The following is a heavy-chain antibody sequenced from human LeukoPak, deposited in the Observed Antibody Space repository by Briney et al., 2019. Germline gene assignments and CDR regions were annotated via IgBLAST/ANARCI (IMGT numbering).Heavy chain of an antibody. V-gene: IGHV4-4*08. CDR1: GGSFSTYY. J-gene: IGHJ3*02. CDR3: ARDTAYYGSGSYAFDI. CDR2: INYSGST. Sequence: PSETLSLTCTVSGGSFSTYYWSWIRQPPGKGLEWIGYINYSGSTTYSPSLKSRVTISVDASKSQFSLKLSSVTAADTAVYYCARDTAYYGSGSYAFDIWGQGTMVTVSS. D-gene: IGHD3-10*01.